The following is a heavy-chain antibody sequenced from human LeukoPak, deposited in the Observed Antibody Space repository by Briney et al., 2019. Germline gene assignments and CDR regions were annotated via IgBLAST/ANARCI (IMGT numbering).Heavy chain of an antibody. D-gene: IGHD2-8*01. Sequence: GGSLRLSCAASGFTVSSNYMSWVRQAPGKGLEWVANIKQDGSEKYYVDSVKGRFTISRDNAKNSLYLQMNSLRAEDTAVYYCARVKGYCTNGVCYYFDYWGQGTLVTVSS. CDR2: IKQDGSEK. J-gene: IGHJ4*02. CDR3: ARVKGYCTNGVCYYFDY. V-gene: IGHV3-7*01. CDR1: GFTVSSNY.